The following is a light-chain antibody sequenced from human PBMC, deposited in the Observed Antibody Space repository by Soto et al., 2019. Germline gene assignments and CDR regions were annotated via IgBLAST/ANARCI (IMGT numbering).Light chain of an antibody. CDR1: QSISSR. CDR2: EAS. V-gene: IGKV1-5*01. Sequence: DIQMTQSPSTLSASVGDRVTITCRANQSISSRLAWYQQKPGKAPELLIYEASSLQSGVPSRFSGSGSGTEFTLTISSLQPDDFATYYCQQYNSSPLTFGGGTKVDIK. J-gene: IGKJ4*01. CDR3: QQYNSSPLT.